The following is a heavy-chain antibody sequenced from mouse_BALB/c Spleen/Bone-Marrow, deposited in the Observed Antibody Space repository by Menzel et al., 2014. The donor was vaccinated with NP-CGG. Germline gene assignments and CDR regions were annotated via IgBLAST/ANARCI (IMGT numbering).Heavy chain of an antibody. CDR3: SKDGGYDYSYYFDY. CDR2: ISSGGHYT. D-gene: IGHD2-4*01. J-gene: IGHJ2*01. Sequence: EVQRVESGGGLVKPGGPLKLSRAASGFTFSSYSMSWVRQTPEKRLEWVATISSGGHYTYYPDSVKGRFTISRDNAKNTLYLQMSSLKSEDTAMYYCSKDGGYDYSYYFDYWGQGTTLTVSS. V-gene: IGHV5-6-4*01. CDR1: GFTFSSYS.